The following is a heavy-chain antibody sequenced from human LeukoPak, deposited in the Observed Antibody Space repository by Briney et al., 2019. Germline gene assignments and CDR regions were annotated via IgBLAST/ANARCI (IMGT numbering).Heavy chain of an antibody. CDR3: ARAYRSYQLTNPFDP. V-gene: IGHV1-69*01. D-gene: IGHD2-2*01. CDR2: IIPIFGTA. J-gene: IGHJ5*02. Sequence: SVKVSCKASGGTFSSYAISWVRQAPGQGLEWMGGIIPIFGTANYAQKFQGRVTITADESTSTAYMELSSLRSEDTAVYYCARAYRSYQLTNPFDPWGQGTLVTVSS. CDR1: GGTFSSYA.